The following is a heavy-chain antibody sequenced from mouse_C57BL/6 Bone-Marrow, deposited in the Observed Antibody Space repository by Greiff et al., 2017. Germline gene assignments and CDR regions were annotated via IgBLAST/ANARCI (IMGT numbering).Heavy chain of an antibody. D-gene: IGHD1-1*01. CDR3: ARPRYYGAMDY. J-gene: IGHJ4*01. V-gene: IGHV5-17*01. CDR2: ISSGSSTI. CDR1: GFTFSDYG. Sequence: EVQVVESGGGLVQPGGSLKLSCAASGFTFSDYGMHWVRPAPEKGLEWVAYISSGSSTIYYADPVKGRFTISSDNAKNTLFLQMTSLRSEDTAMYYCARPRYYGAMDYWGQGTSVTVSS.